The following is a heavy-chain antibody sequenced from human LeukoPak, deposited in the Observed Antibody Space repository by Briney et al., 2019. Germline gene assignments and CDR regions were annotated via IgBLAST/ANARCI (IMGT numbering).Heavy chain of an antibody. D-gene: IGHD3-22*01. Sequence: QPGASLLLSCASAGFTFSGYAMSWGRQAPGKGLEWVSTISDSGGSTYYADSVKGRFTISRDNSKNTLYLQLNSLRAEDTAIYYCAKDGRLYDGSGYYQLDYWGQGTLVTVSS. CDR2: ISDSGGST. CDR3: AKDGRLYDGSGYYQLDY. CDR1: GFTFSGYA. V-gene: IGHV3-23*01. J-gene: IGHJ4*02.